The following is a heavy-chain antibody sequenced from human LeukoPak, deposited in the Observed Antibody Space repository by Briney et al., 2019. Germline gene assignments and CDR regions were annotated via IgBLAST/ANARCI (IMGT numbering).Heavy chain of an antibody. V-gene: IGHV4-59*12. J-gene: IGHJ5*02. D-gene: IGHD3-3*01. CDR1: GGSISSYY. CDR3: ARVAFGVTDP. Sequence: SETLSLTCTVSGGSISSYYWSWIRQPPGKGLEWIGYIYYSGSTNYKPSLKSRVTISVDTSKNQFSLKLSSVTAADTAVYYCARVAFGVTDPWGQGTLVTVAS. CDR2: IYYSGST.